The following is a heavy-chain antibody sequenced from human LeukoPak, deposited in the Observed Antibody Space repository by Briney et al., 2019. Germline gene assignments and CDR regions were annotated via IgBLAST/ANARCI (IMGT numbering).Heavy chain of an antibody. V-gene: IGHV3-11*04. Sequence: GGSLRLSCAASGFTFSDYYMSWVRQAPGKGLEWVSYISSSGSTIYYADSVKGRFTISRDNAKNSLYLQMNSLRAEDTAVYYCARGFLYGSGPRRSYYMDVWGKGTTVTISS. CDR2: ISSSGSTI. J-gene: IGHJ6*03. D-gene: IGHD3-10*01. CDR3: ARGFLYGSGPRRSYYMDV. CDR1: GFTFSDYY.